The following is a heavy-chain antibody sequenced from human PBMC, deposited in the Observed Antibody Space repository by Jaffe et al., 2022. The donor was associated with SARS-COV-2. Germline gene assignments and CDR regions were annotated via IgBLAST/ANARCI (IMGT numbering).Heavy chain of an antibody. CDR3: SRDTSGVTSPPS. CDR1: GFTFGDYA. V-gene: IGHV3-49*03. Sequence: EVQLVESGGGLVEPGRSLRLSCTASGFTFGDYAMSWFRQAPGKGLEWVGFIRSKAYGGATEYAASVRDRFIILRDDSKSIAYLQMNSLKTEDTAFYYCSRDTSGVTSPPSWGQGTLVTVSS. D-gene: IGHD4-17*01. CDR2: IRSKAYGGAT. J-gene: IGHJ5*02.